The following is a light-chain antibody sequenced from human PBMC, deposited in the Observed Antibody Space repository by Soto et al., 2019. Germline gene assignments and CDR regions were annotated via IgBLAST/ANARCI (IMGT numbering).Light chain of an antibody. CDR2: ENN. V-gene: IGLV1-44*01. CDR3: AGWDGSLKGFV. Sequence: QSALSQPPSASGAAGQRVTISCSGSASNIGRDPVNWYQQVPGTAPKLLIYENNHRPSGVPDRFSGSKSGTSASLVISGLQSEDEAEYFCAGWDGSLKGFVFGTGTKV. CDR1: ASNIGRDP. J-gene: IGLJ1*01.